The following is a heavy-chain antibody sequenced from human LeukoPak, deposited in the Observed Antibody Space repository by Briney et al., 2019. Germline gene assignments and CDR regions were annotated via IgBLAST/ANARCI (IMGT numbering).Heavy chain of an antibody. CDR1: GFTYSSYA. CDR2: ISGSGGST. J-gene: IGHJ6*02. V-gene: IGHV3-23*01. D-gene: IGHD3-3*01. CDR3: ANMLFSLTFWSGYLGYYYYGMDV. Sequence: GGSLRLSCAASGFTYSSYAMSWVRQAPGKGLEWVSAISGSGGSTYYADSVKGRFTISRDNSKNTLYLQMNSLRAEDTAVYYCANMLFSLTFWSGYLGYYYYGMDVWGQGTTVTVSS.